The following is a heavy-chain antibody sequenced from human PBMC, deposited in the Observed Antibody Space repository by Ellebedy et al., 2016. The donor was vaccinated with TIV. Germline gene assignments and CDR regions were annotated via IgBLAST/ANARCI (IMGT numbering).Heavy chain of an antibody. CDR1: GYNFSNYG. CDR2: ISAYNANT. Sequence: AASVKVSCKASGYNFSNYGISWVRQAPGQGLEWMGWISAYNANTKYAQKIQGRVTMTTDTSTSTAYMELRSLRSDDTAVYYCAREGKDTSSWYGYYYYGMDVWGQGTTVTVSS. D-gene: IGHD6-13*01. J-gene: IGHJ6*02. CDR3: AREGKDTSSWYGYYYYGMDV. V-gene: IGHV1-18*01.